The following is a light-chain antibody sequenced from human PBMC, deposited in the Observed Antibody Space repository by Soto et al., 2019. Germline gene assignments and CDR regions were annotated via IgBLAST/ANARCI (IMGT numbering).Light chain of an antibody. CDR2: GAS. CDR1: QSVSSSY. V-gene: IGKV3-20*01. Sequence: EIVLTQSPGTLSLSPGERATLSCRASQSVSSSYLAWYQQKPGQAPRLLIYGASSRATGIPDRFSGSGSGTDFTLTISRLEPEDLAVYYCQKYGSSPTLTVGGGTKVDIK. CDR3: QKYGSSPTLT. J-gene: IGKJ4*01.